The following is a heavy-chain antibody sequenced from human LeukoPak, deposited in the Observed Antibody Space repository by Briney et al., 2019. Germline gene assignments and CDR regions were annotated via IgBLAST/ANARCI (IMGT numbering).Heavy chain of an antibody. CDR2: INCHSGGT. Sequence: ASVKVSCKASGGTFSNYAISWVRQAPGQGLEWMGWINCHSGGTNHAQKFQGSVTMTRDPSISTAYMELTSLISDDTAVYYCARGDTYGVDYWGQGTLVTVSS. CDR3: ARGDTYGVDY. D-gene: IGHD1-26*01. CDR1: GGTFSNYA. J-gene: IGHJ4*02. V-gene: IGHV1-2*02.